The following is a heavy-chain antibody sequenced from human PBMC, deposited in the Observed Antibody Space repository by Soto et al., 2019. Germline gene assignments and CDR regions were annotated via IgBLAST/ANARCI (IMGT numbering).Heavy chain of an antibody. D-gene: IGHD2-2*01. CDR3: ATLPRTIERTPAAIWSFDS. CDR2: LDAEDGET. J-gene: IGHJ4*02. Sequence: ASVKVSCNGSGYSLSDLSIHWVRQAPGKGLEWMCGLDAEDGETIYAQKLQGRGTMTEDTSTDTAYMELSSLTSEDTAMYYCATLPRTIERTPAAIWSFDSWGQGTLVTVSS. CDR1: GYSLSDLS. V-gene: IGHV1-24*01.